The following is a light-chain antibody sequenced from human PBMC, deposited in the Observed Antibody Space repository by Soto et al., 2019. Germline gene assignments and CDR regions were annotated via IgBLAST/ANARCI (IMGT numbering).Light chain of an antibody. CDR3: QQYHTWPIT. J-gene: IGKJ4*01. CDR2: GAS. Sequence: DIVLTQSPGTLSLSPGERATLSCRASQLVVTDYLHWYQQKPGQAPRLLISGASTGATGIPARFSGSGSGTEFTLTISSLQSEDCAIYYCQQYHTWPITFGGGTKVDIK. CDR1: QLVVTD. V-gene: IGKV3-15*01.